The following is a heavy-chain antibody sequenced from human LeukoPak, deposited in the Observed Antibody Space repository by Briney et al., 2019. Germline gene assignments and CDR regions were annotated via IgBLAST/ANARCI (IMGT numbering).Heavy chain of an antibody. D-gene: IGHD3-3*01. CDR1: GYTFTSYD. V-gene: IGHV1-8*01. J-gene: IGHJ4*02. Sequence: GASVKVSCKASGYTFTSYDINWVRQATGQGLEWMGWMNPNSGNTGYAQKFQGRVTMTRNTSISTAYMELSSLRSEDTAVYYCASSRPIQPDFWSGYGLLTHEFDYWGQGTLVTVSS. CDR3: ASSRPIQPDFWSGYGLLTHEFDY. CDR2: MNPNSGNT.